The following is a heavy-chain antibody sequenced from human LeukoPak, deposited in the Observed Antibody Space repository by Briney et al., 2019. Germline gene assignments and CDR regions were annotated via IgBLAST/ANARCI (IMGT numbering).Heavy chain of an antibody. CDR3: ARVGFGELFDAFDI. J-gene: IGHJ3*02. D-gene: IGHD3-10*01. Sequence: PGRSPRLSCAASGFTFSSYGMHWVRQAPGKGPEWVAVIWYDGSNKYYADSVKGRFTISRDNSKNTLYLQMNSLRAEDTAVYYCARVGFGELFDAFDIWGQGTMVTVSS. V-gene: IGHV3-33*01. CDR1: GFTFSSYG. CDR2: IWYDGSNK.